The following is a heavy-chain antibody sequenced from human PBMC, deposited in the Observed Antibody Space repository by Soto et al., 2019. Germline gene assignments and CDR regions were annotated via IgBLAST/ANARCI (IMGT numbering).Heavy chain of an antibody. CDR2: ISPFSGAA. J-gene: IGHJ1*01. CDR3: ARGWSDFPH. D-gene: IGHD3-3*01. Sequence: QVQLVQSGAEVKKPRSSVTVSCKASGGTFSSYVISWLRQAPGQGLECMGAISPFSGAANYSQKFQGRLSITADESTSTVFMYLINLRSDDTAGYYCARGWSDFPHWGQGTLVTVSS. V-gene: IGHV1-69*01. CDR1: GGTFSSYV.